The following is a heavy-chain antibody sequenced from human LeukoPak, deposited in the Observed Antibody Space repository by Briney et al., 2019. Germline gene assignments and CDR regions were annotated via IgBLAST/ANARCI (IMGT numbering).Heavy chain of an antibody. D-gene: IGHD2-15*01. J-gene: IGHJ4*02. V-gene: IGHV1-69*13. CDR3: AFYLGYCSGGSCYHHFDY. CDR1: GDTFRSNA. Sequence: SVKVSCKASGDTFRSNAISWVRQAPGQGLEWMGGIIPIFGTPNYAQKFQGRVTITADESTSPAYMELSSLRSEDTAVYFCAFYLGYCSGGSCYHHFDYWGQGTLVTVSS. CDR2: IIPIFGTP.